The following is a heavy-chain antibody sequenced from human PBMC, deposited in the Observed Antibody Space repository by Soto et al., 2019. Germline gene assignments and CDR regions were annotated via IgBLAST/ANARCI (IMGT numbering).Heavy chain of an antibody. V-gene: IGHV3-23*01. CDR3: AKKETRDSGLGFDP. CDR1: GFTFSSYA. Sequence: GGSLRLSCAASGFTFSSYAMNWVRQAPGKGLEWVSIISGSGRTIYYADSVKGRFTISRDKSKNTLYLQMNSLRAEDTAVYYCAKKETRDSGLGFDPWGQGTLVTVSS. CDR2: ISGSGRTI. J-gene: IGHJ5*02. D-gene: IGHD5-12*01.